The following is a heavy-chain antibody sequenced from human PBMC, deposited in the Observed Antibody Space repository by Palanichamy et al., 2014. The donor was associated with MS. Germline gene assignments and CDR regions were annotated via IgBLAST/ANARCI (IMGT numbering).Heavy chain of an antibody. J-gene: IGHJ4*02. Sequence: EVQLLESGGDLVQPGGSLRLSCAASGFTFKNFAMSWVRQAPGKGLEWVSAISHNTETTYYADSVRGRFIISRDNVQDTLFLQTNSLKTDDTAKYFCTKDNGSRWDMEYWGQGTLVFVSS. V-gene: IGHV3-23*01. CDR1: GFTFKNFA. D-gene: IGHD1-26*01. CDR3: TKDNGSRWDMEY. CDR2: ISHNTETT.